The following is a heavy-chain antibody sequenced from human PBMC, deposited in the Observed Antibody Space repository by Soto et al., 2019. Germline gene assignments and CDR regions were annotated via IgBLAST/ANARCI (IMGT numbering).Heavy chain of an antibody. D-gene: IGHD3-3*01. CDR3: ARPNDYWNGYGPFDY. Sequence: QVQLQASGPGLVKPSQTLSLTCAVSGRSISSVGYYCSWVRLLPGKGLEWIGSISYTGSTYYKPSLENRLSISLDTSENRFSLRLNSVTAADTAIYYCARPNDYWNGYGPFDYWGQGSLVTVSS. J-gene: IGHJ4*02. CDR1: GRSISSVGYY. CDR2: ISYTGST. V-gene: IGHV4-31*11.